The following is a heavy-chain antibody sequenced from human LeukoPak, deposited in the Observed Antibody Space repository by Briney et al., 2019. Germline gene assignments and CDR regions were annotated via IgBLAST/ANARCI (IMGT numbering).Heavy chain of an antibody. CDR1: GGSFGGYY. V-gene: IGHV4-34*01. D-gene: IGHD6-13*01. CDR2: INHSGST. J-gene: IGHJ3*02. Sequence: SETLSLTCAVYGGSFGGYYWSWIRQPPGKGLEWIGEINHSGSTNYNPSLKSRVTISVDTSKNQFSLKLSSVTAADTAVYYCAREQAAAGDDAFDIWGQGTMVTVSS. CDR3: AREQAAAGDDAFDI.